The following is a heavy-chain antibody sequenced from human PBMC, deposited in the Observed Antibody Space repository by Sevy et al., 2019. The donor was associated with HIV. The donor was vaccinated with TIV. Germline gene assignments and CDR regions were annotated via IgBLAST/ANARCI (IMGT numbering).Heavy chain of an antibody. CDR3: TTDWATVTSSGPYNWFDP. CDR2: IKSKTDGGTT. Sequence: GGSLRLSCAASGFTFSNAWMSWVRQAPGKGLEWVGRIKSKTDGGTTDYAAPVKGRFTISRDDSKNTLYLQMNSLKTEYTAVYYCTTDWATVTSSGPYNWFDPWGQGTLVTVSS. V-gene: IGHV3-15*01. J-gene: IGHJ5*02. D-gene: IGHD4-17*01. CDR1: GFTFSNAW.